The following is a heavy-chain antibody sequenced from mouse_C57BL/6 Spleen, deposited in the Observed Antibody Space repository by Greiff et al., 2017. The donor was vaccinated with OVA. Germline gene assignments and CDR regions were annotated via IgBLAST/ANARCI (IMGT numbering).Heavy chain of an antibody. CDR3: ARKNYDYFAY. CDR2: IWSGGGT. J-gene: IGHJ3*01. CDR1: GFSLTSYG. D-gene: IGHD2-4*01. V-gene: IGHV2-2*01. Sequence: QVQLKQSGPGLVRPSQRLSITCTVSGFSLTSYGVPWVRQSPGKGLEWLGVIWSGGGTDYNAAFISRLSINKDNSKSQVFFKRNSLQADDTAIYYCARKNYDYFAYWGQGTLVTVSA.